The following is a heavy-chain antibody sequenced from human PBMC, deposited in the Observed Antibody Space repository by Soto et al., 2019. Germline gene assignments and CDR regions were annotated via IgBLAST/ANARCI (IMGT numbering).Heavy chain of an antibody. CDR1: GGSISGGDYY. V-gene: IGHV4-31*11. D-gene: IGHD3-10*01. CDR2: IYYSGST. Sequence: TLSRTSAVSGGSISGGDYYWSWIRQHPVKGLEWIGYIYYSGSTYYNPSLKSRVTISVDTSKNQFSLKLSSVTAADTAVYYCARARMYYYGWGSHSFDYWGQRTLVTVSS. J-gene: IGHJ4*02. CDR3: ARARMYYYGWGSHSFDY.